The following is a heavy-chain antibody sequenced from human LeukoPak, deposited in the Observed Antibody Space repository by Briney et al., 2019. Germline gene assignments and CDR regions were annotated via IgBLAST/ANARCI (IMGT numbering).Heavy chain of an antibody. CDR3: ARDPLYGSGA. CDR1: GFTFSSAW. J-gene: IGHJ5*02. CDR2: IRADGGVR. D-gene: IGHD6-19*01. V-gene: IGHV3-7*05. Sequence: GGSLRLSCAASGFTFSSAWMSWVRQAPGKGLEWVASIRADGGVRNYVDSVKGRFTISRDNAKNSLYLQMNSPRAEDTAVYYCARDPLYGSGAWGQGTLVTVSS.